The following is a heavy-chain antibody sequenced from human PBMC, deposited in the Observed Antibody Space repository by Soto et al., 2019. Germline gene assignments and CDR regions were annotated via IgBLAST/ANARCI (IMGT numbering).Heavy chain of an antibody. CDR1: GFTFSNAW. V-gene: IGHV3-15*01. J-gene: IGHJ4*02. CDR3: NKEGIAARPPFDY. D-gene: IGHD6-6*01. CDR2: IKSKTDGGTT. Sequence: GGSLRLSCAASGFTFSNAWMSWVRQAPGKGLEWVGHIKSKTDGGTTDYAAPVKGRFTISRDDSKNTLFLQMNSLKTEDTAVYYCNKEGIAARPPFDYWGQGTLVTVSS.